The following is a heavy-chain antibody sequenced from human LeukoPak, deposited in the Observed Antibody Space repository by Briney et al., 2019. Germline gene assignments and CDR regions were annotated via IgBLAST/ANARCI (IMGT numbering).Heavy chain of an antibody. CDR3: ARGCRPYYYDSSGPTYYYYMDV. CDR1: GYTFTSYD. CDR2: MNPNRGNT. D-gene: IGHD3-22*01. J-gene: IGHJ6*03. Sequence: GASVKVSCKASGYTFTSYDINWVRQATGQGLEWMGGMNPNRGNTGYAQKIQGRVTMTRNTSISTAYMELSSLRSEDTAVYYCARGCRPYYYDSSGPTYYYYMDVWGKGTTVTVSS. V-gene: IGHV1-8*01.